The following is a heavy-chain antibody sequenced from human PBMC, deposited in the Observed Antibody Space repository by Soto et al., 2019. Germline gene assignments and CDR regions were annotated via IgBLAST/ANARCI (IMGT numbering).Heavy chain of an antibody. J-gene: IGHJ4*02. V-gene: IGHV1-2*04. D-gene: IGHD5-12*01. CDR3: AKRSGYQEAAYLDY. Sequence: GASVKVSCKTSGYTFTGYYLHWMRQAPGKGLEWMGWINPDTGGTDLTQKFQGWVTMTRDTSISTAYMELSNVKPDDTAVYYCAKRSGYQEAAYLDYWGQGTLVTVSS. CDR1: GYTFTGYY. CDR2: INPDTGGT.